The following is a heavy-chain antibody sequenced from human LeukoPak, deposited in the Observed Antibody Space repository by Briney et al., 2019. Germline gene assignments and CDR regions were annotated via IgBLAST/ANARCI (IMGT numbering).Heavy chain of an antibody. CDR2: IIPIFGTA. Sequence: EASVKVSCKASGGTFSSYAVSRVRQAPGQGLEWMGGIIPIFGTANYAQKFQGRVTITADKSTSTAYMELSSLRSQDTAVYYCARGGDRYSSSWSLYWGQGTLVTVSS. D-gene: IGHD6-13*01. CDR1: GGTFSSYA. J-gene: IGHJ4*02. V-gene: IGHV1-69*06. CDR3: ARGGDRYSSSWSLY.